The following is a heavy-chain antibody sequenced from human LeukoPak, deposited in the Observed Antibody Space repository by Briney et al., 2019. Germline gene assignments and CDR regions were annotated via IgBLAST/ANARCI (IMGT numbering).Heavy chain of an antibody. V-gene: IGHV4-31*03. CDR2: IYYSGTT. Sequence: PSQTLSLTCTVSGGSISSGGYYWSWIRQHPGKGLEWIGYIYYSGTTNYNPSLNSRVTISVDTSKNQFSLKLSSVTAADTAVYYCARDLSMAVAGHYYYYGMDVWGQGTTVTVSS. D-gene: IGHD6-13*01. CDR3: ARDLSMAVAGHYYYYGMDV. CDR1: GGSISSGGYY. J-gene: IGHJ6*02.